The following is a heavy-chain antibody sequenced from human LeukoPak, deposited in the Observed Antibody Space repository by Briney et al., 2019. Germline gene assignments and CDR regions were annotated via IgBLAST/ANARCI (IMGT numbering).Heavy chain of an antibody. CDR1: GFIFTDYG. CDR2: IRYDGSDK. D-gene: IGHD2-21*01. CDR3: AKFLPTHIVVANYYFDY. J-gene: IGHJ4*02. V-gene: IGHV3-30*02. Sequence: PGGSLRLSCAASGFIFTDYGMHWVRQAPGKGLEWLTFIRYDGSDKYYADSVKGRFTISRDNSKKTLYLQMNSLRAEDTAVYYCAKFLPTHIVVANYYFDYWGQGTLVTVSS.